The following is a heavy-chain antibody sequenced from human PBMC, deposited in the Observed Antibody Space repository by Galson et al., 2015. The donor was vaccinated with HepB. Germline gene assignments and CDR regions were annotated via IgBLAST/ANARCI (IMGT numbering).Heavy chain of an antibody. J-gene: IGHJ5*02. CDR3: ARGRDYGDYWVWFDP. Sequence: CAISGDSVSSNSAAWNWIRQSPSRGLEWLGRTYYRSKWYNDYAVSVKSRVTINPDTSKNQFSLQLNSVTPEDTAVYYCARGRDYGDYWVWFDPWGQGTLVTVSS. D-gene: IGHD4-17*01. V-gene: IGHV6-1*01. CDR2: TYYRSKWYN. CDR1: GDSVSSNSAA.